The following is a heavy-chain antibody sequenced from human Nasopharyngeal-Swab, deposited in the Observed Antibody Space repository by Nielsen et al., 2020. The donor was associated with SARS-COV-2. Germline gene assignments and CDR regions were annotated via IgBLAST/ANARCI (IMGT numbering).Heavy chain of an antibody. D-gene: IGHD1-1*01. Sequence: GESLTISCQGSGYSFTSYWIGWVRQMPGKGLEWMGIIYPGDSDTRYRPSFQGQVTISADKSISTAYLQWSSLKASDTAMYYCARFLSSISTTGTTGVLYGMDVWGQGTTVTVSS. CDR3: ARFLSSISTTGTTGVLYGMDV. CDR1: GYSFTSYW. CDR2: IYPGDSDT. J-gene: IGHJ6*02. V-gene: IGHV5-51*01.